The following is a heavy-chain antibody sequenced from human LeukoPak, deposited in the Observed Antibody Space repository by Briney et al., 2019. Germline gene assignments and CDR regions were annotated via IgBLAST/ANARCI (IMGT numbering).Heavy chain of an antibody. Sequence: GGSLRRFCAASGFTFSSYSMIWVRQAPGKGLEWVSAISGSGGSTYYADSVKGRFTISRDNSKNTLYLQMNSLRAEDTAVYYCARLIVVVPAAIPSPRNYFDYWGQGTLVTVSS. CDR1: GFTFSSYS. D-gene: IGHD2-2*02. V-gene: IGHV3-23*01. CDR3: ARLIVVVPAAIPSPRNYFDY. CDR2: ISGSGGST. J-gene: IGHJ4*02.